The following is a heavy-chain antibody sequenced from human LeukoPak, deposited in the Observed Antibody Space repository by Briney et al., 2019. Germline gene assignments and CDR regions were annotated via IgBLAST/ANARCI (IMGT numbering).Heavy chain of an antibody. D-gene: IGHD2-15*01. CDR1: EFTFSSYS. V-gene: IGHV3-48*01. CDR2: ITGSGSGI. Sequence: GGSLRLSCAASEFTFSSYSMNWVRQAPGKGLQWVSYITGSGSGIHYADSVKGRFTISRDNAKNTLYLQMNSLRAEDTAVYYCARDFCSGGSCYPDAFDIWGQGTMVTVSS. J-gene: IGHJ3*02. CDR3: ARDFCSGGSCYPDAFDI.